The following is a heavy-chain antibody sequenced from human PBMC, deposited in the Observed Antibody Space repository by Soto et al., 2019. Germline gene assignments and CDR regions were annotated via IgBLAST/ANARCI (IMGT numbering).Heavy chain of an antibody. D-gene: IGHD3-10*01. CDR2: IYYSGST. J-gene: IGHJ4*02. CDR1: GGSISSSSYY. Sequence: PSETLSLTCTVSGGSISSSSYYWGWIRQPPGKGLEWIGSIYYSGSTYYNPSLKSRVTISVDTSKNQFSLKLSSVTAADTAVYYCARQQWFGTVYFDYWGQGTLVTVSS. V-gene: IGHV4-39*01. CDR3: ARQQWFGTVYFDY.